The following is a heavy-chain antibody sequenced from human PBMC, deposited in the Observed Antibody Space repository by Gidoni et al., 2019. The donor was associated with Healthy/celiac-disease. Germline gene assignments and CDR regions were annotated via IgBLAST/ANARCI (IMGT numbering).Heavy chain of an antibody. CDR3: ARGGSYYFDY. Sequence: ELQLVESGVCLVQPGGSLRLSCAAFGFTVSSNYMSWCRQAPGKWLEWVSVIYSGGSTYYADSVKGRFTISRHNSKNTLYLQMNSLIAEDTAVYYCARGGSYYFDYWGQGTLVTVSS. D-gene: IGHD1-26*01. J-gene: IGHJ4*02. CDR2: IYSGGST. V-gene: IGHV3-53*04. CDR1: GFTVSSNY.